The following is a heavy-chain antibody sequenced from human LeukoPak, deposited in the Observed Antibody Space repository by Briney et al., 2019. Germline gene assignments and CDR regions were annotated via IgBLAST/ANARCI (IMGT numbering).Heavy chain of an antibody. D-gene: IGHD3-22*01. J-gene: IGHJ4*02. CDR1: GLTFSGYG. Sequence: GRSLRLSCAASGLTFSGYGMHWVRQAPGNGLELVAVVRYDGSNQNYADSVKGRYTISRANSKNTLYLAMSTLRAEHTITYQFARAHNDYDSNGFSFLDYWGQGTLVTVS. CDR2: VRYDGSNQ. V-gene: IGHV3-33*01. CDR3: ARAHNDYDSNGFSFLDY.